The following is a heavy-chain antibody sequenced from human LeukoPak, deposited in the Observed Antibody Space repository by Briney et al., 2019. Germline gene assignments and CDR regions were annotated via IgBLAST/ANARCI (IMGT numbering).Heavy chain of an antibody. J-gene: IGHJ4*02. CDR1: GFTFSSYG. D-gene: IGHD6-19*01. CDR2: IWYDGSNK. V-gene: IGHV3-33*01. Sequence: GRSLRPSCAASGFTFSSYGMHWVRQAPGKGLEWVAVIWYDGSNKYYADSVKGRFTISRDNSKNTLYLQMNSLRAEDTAVYYCARDPPRYSSGWPFDYWGQGTLVTVSS. CDR3: ARDPPRYSSGWPFDY.